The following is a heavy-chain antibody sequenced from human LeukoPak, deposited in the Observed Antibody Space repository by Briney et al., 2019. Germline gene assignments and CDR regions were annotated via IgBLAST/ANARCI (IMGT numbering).Heavy chain of an antibody. J-gene: IGHJ4*02. CDR2: INGDGSST. D-gene: IGHD4-17*01. CDR1: GFTFSNYW. CDR3: ARDGDYGAFDY. Sequence: PGGSLRLSCAASGFTFSNYWMHWVRQAPGKGLVWVSRINGDGSSTTYADSVKGRFTISRDNAKNTLYLQMSSLRAEDTAVYYCARDGDYGAFDYWGQGTLVTVSS. V-gene: IGHV3-74*01.